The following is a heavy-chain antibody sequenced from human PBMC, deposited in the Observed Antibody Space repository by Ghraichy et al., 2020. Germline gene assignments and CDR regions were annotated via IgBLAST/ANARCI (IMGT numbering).Heavy chain of an antibody. Sequence: SETLSLTCAVYGGSFSGYYWSWIRQPPGKGLEWIGEINHSGSTNYNPSLKSRVTISVDTSKNQFSLKLSSVTAADTAVYYCVITMVRGVIMEEFRGQGTLVTVSS. J-gene: IGHJ4*02. D-gene: IGHD3-10*01. CDR1: GGSFSGYY. CDR2: INHSGST. CDR3: VITMVRGVIMEEF. V-gene: IGHV4-34*01.